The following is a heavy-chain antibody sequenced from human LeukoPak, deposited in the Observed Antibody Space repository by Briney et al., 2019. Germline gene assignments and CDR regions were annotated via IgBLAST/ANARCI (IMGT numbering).Heavy chain of an antibody. D-gene: IGHD1-14*01. J-gene: IGHJ6*03. CDR2: INPKNGGT. V-gene: IGHV1-2*02. Sequence: ASVKVSCKPSGYTFTTYYLHWVRQAPGQGLEWMGWINPKNGGTNYAQKFRGRFTMTRDTSINTAYMELNGLTSDDTAVYYCARDPSNRYYTDVWGIGTTVTVSS. CDR3: ARDPSNRYYTDV. CDR1: GYTFTTYY.